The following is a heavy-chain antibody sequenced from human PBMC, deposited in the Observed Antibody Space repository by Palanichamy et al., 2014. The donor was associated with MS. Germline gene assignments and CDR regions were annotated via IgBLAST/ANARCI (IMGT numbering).Heavy chain of an antibody. CDR2: IKPDGTDK. Sequence: EVQLVESGGGLVXPGGSLRLSCAATGFSFDSYWMTWVRQTPGKGLQWVANIKPDGTDKRYLDSVKGRITVSRDNAQNSLYLQINSLRAEDTATYYCTRDMSTSATAERFDIWGQGTVVTVSS. CDR3: TRDMSTSATAERFDI. D-gene: IGHD3-16*01. J-gene: IGHJ3*02. V-gene: IGHV3-7*04. CDR1: GFSFDSYW.